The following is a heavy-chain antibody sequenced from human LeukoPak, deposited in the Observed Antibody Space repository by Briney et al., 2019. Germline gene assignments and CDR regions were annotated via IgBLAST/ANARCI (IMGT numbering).Heavy chain of an antibody. CDR2: IKQDGSEK. CDR1: GFTFSSYW. J-gene: IGHJ4*02. D-gene: IGHD2-15*01. V-gene: IGHV3-7*01. Sequence: GGSLRLSCAASGFTFSSYWMSWVRQAPGKGLEWVANIKQDGSEKYYVDSVKGRFTISRDNAKNSLYLQMNSLRAEDTAVYYCARASYCSGGSCSTPFDYWGQGTLVTVSS. CDR3: ARASYCSGGSCSTPFDY.